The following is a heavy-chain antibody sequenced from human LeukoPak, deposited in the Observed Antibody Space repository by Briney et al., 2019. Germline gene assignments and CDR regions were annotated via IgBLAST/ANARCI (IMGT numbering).Heavy chain of an antibody. CDR2: IIPIFGTA. CDR3: AKPLGGSYLFDR. Sequence: SVKVSCKASGYTFTSYGISWVRQAPGQGLEWMGGIIPIFGTANYAQKFQGRVTITADESTSTAYMELSSLRSEDTAVCYCAKPLGGSYLFDRWGQGTLVTVSS. V-gene: IGHV1-69*13. CDR1: GYTFTSYG. D-gene: IGHD1-26*01. J-gene: IGHJ4*02.